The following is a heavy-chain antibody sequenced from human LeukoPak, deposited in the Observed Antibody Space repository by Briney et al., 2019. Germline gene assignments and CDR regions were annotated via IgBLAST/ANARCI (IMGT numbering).Heavy chain of an antibody. V-gene: IGHV3-30*18. Sequence: GGSLRLSCAASGFTFSTYAMHWVRQSPGKGLEWVAVISYDGRDKHHADSVKGRFTISRDNSKETLYLQMTSLRAEDTAVYYCAKDRTPIADYYFDIWGRGTLVTVSS. CDR3: AKDRTPIADYYFDI. CDR2: ISYDGRDK. CDR1: GFTFSTYA. D-gene: IGHD6-13*01. J-gene: IGHJ4*02.